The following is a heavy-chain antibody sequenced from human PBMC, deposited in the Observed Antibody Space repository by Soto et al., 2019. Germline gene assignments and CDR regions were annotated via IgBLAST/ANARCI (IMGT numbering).Heavy chain of an antibody. V-gene: IGHV4-30-4*01. CDR2: IYYSGNT. Sequence: QVQLQESGPGLLKPSQTLSLTCTVSGGSISSGDYFWSWLRQPPGKGLEWIGYIYYSGNTYYNPSLKSRLAISVDTSKTQFSLRLGSVTAADTAVYYCARDDFSTTVAFDIWGQGTMVTVSS. CDR1: GGSISSGDYF. J-gene: IGHJ3*02. D-gene: IGHD4-17*01. CDR3: ARDDFSTTVAFDI.